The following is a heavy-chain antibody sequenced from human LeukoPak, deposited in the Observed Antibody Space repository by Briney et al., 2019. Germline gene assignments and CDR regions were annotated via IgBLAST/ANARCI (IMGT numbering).Heavy chain of an antibody. CDR3: AKEPVAGTINYFDY. CDR1: GFTFSSYA. J-gene: IGHJ4*02. V-gene: IGHV3-30-3*01. D-gene: IGHD6-19*01. Sequence: GGSLRLSCAASGFTFSSYAMHWVRQAPGKGLEWVAVISYDGSNKYYADPVKGRFTISRDNSKNTLYLQMNSLRAEDTAVYYCAKEPVAGTINYFDYWGQGTLVTVSS. CDR2: ISYDGSNK.